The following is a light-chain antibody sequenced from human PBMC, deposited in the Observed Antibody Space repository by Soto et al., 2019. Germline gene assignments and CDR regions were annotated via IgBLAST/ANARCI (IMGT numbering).Light chain of an antibody. V-gene: IGKV3-20*01. Sequence: EIVLTQSPGTLSLSPGERATLSCRASQSVSSSYLAWYQQKPGQAPRLLIYGASSRATGIPDRFSGSGSGTDFTLTISRLEPEDFAVYYCRQDCSSPPGGTFGQGTKLEIK. CDR1: QSVSSSY. J-gene: IGKJ2*01. CDR3: RQDCSSPPGGT. CDR2: GAS.